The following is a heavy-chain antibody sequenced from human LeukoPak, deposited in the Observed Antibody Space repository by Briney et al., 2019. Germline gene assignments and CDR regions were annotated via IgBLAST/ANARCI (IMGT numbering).Heavy chain of an antibody. CDR2: IYYSGST. Sequence: KTSETLSLTCTVSGGSISSYYWSWIRQPPGKGLEWIGYIYYSGSTNYNPSLKSRVTISVDTSKNQFSLKLSSVTAADTAVYYCARTSSSWYPGDYWGQGTLVTVSS. CDR1: GGSISSYY. CDR3: ARTSSSWYPGDY. J-gene: IGHJ4*02. V-gene: IGHV4-59*01. D-gene: IGHD6-13*01.